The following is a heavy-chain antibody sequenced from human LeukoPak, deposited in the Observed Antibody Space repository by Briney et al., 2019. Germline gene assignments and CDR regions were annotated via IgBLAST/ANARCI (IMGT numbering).Heavy chain of an antibody. CDR1: GFTFSSYG. V-gene: IGHV3-30*03. J-gene: IGHJ4*02. CDR2: ISYDGSNK. D-gene: IGHD3-22*01. Sequence: GRSLRLSCAASGFTFSSYGMHWVRQAPGKGLEWVAVISYDGSNKYYADSVKGRFTISRDNSKNTLYLQMNSLRAEDTAVYYCARDPLPYYYDSSGPGDYWGQGTLVTVSS. CDR3: ARDPLPYYYDSSGPGDY.